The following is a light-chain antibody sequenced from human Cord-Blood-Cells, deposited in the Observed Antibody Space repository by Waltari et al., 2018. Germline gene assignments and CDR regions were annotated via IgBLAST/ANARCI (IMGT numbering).Light chain of an antibody. J-gene: IGLJ1*01. CDR1: TGAITSGHY. V-gene: IGLV7-46*01. Sequence: QAVVTQEPSLTVSPGGTVTLTCGSSTGAITSGHYPYWFQQKPGQAPRTLIYDTSNKHSWTPARFSGSLLWGKAALTLSGAQPEDEAEYYCLLSYSGARLYVFGTGTKVTVL. CDR2: DTS. CDR3: LLSYSGARLYV.